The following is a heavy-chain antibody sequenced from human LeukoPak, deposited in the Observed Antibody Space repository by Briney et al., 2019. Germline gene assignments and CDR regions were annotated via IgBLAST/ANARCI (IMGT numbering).Heavy chain of an antibody. J-gene: IGHJ4*02. CDR2: IYHSGST. Sequence: PSETLSLTCTVSGYSISSGYYWGWIRQPPGKGLEWIGSIYHSGSTYYNPSLKSRVTISVDTSKNQFSLKLSSVTAADTAVYYCARLYGRYFDWSLPYWGQGTLVTVSS. V-gene: IGHV4-38-2*02. CDR3: ARLYGRYFDWSLPY. CDR1: GYSISSGYY. D-gene: IGHD3-9*01.